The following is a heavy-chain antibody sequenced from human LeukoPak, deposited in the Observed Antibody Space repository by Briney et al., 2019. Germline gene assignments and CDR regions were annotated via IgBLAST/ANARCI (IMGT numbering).Heavy chain of an antibody. D-gene: IGHD3-10*01. J-gene: IGHJ4*02. V-gene: IGHV3-23*01. CDR3: AKGRPRGSDY. Sequence: GGSLRLSCAASGITFSSSAMSWVRQAPGERLEWVSGISASGGSTYYADSVKGRFTISRDNSKNTLYLQMNSLRAEDTAVYFCAKGRPRGSDYWGQGTLVTVSS. CDR1: GITFSSSA. CDR2: ISASGGST.